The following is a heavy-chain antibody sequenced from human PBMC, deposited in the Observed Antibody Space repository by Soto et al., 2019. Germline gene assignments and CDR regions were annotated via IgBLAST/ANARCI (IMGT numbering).Heavy chain of an antibody. Sequence: QVQLVESGGGLVKPGGSLRLSCAASGFTFSDYFMAWIRQAPGKGLEWIAYISRNSRYTNFADSVRGRFTISRDNAKNSLSLQMNDLSAEDTAVYYCATNYPAPSDDAFDV. V-gene: IGHV3-11*06. CDR3: ATNYPAPSDDAFDV. CDR1: GFTFSDYF. D-gene: IGHD2-2*01. J-gene: IGHJ3*01. CDR2: ISRNSRYT.